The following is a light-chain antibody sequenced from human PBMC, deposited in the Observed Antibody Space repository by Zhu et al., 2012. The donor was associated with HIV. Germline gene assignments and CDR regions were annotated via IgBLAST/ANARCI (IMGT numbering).Light chain of an antibody. CDR2: DTS. J-gene: IGKJ4*01. CDR1: RSVRSF. Sequence: IVLTQSPPTLSLSPGERATVSCRASRSVRSFLAWYQQKPGQAPRLLIYDTSKRAAGIPARFSGSGSETDFTLTISSLEPEDFALYYCQQRSNWPLTFGGGTKVEIK. CDR3: QQRSNWPLT. V-gene: IGKV3-11*01.